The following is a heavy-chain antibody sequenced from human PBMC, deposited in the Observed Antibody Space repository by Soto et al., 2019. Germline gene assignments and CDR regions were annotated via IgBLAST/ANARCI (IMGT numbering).Heavy chain of an antibody. Sequence: PSETLSLTCTVSCGSVSSGSYYWSWIRQPPGKGLEWIGYIYYSGSTNYNPSLKSRVTISVDTSKNQFSLKLSSVTAADTAVYYCAREIYDILTGSPGGWFDPWGQGTLVTVSS. J-gene: IGHJ5*02. CDR2: IYYSGST. CDR1: CGSVSSGSYY. CDR3: AREIYDILTGSPGGWFDP. V-gene: IGHV4-61*01. D-gene: IGHD3-9*01.